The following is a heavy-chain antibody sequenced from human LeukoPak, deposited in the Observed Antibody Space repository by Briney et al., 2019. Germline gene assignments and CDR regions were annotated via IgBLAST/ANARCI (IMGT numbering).Heavy chain of an antibody. V-gene: IGHV3-7*01. Sequence: GGSLRLSCAASGVTFSSYWMSWVRQAPGKGLEGVANIKQDGSEKYYVDSVKGRFTISRDNAKNSLYLQMNSLRAEDTAVYYCARVHREYYYDSSGYSWTYYYYYGMDVWGQGTTVTVSS. CDR1: GVTFSSYW. D-gene: IGHD3-22*01. CDR3: ARVHREYYYDSSGYSWTYYYYYGMDV. J-gene: IGHJ6*02. CDR2: IKQDGSEK.